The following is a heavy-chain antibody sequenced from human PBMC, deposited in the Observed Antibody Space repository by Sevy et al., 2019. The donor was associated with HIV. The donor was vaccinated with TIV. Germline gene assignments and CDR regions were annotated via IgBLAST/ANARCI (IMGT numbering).Heavy chain of an antibody. D-gene: IGHD7-27*01. Sequence: GGSLRRSCAASGFTFSHHNMNWVRQAPGKGLEWISYISKSGSTTYFADSVRGRFTISRDNAKNSLFLEMHSLTDEDTAGYYCAREDNLELGTIPLDSWGRGIQVTVSS. CDR3: AREDNLELGTIPLDS. CDR1: GFTFSHHN. CDR2: ISKSGSTT. J-gene: IGHJ4*02. V-gene: IGHV3-48*02.